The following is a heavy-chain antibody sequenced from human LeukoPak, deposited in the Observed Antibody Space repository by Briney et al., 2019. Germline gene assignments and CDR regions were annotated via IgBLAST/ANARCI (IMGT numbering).Heavy chain of an antibody. V-gene: IGHV4-59*12. CDR3: ARGVPAAGSIRFDP. CDR1: GGSIGSYY. Sequence: SETLSLTCTVSGGSIGSYYWNWIRQAPGKGLEWIGYIHYSGSTNHNSSLKSRVTISVDTSKNQYSLKLNSVTAADTAVYYCARGVPAAGSIRFDPWGQGTLVTVSS. D-gene: IGHD6-13*01. CDR2: IHYSGST. J-gene: IGHJ5*02.